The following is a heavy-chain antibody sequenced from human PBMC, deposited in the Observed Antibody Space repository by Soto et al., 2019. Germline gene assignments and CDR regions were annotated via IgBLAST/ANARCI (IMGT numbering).Heavy chain of an antibody. CDR3: AKKARYIGYDPLDY. D-gene: IGHD5-12*01. Sequence: PGGSLRLSCAASGFTFSSYVMSWVRQAPGKGLEWVSAVSTSGGSTFYAGSVKGRFAISRDNSKNTLYLQMNSLRAEDTAVYYCAKKARYIGYDPLDYWGQGTLVTVSS. CDR2: VSTSGGST. V-gene: IGHV3-23*01. CDR1: GFTFSSYV. J-gene: IGHJ4*02.